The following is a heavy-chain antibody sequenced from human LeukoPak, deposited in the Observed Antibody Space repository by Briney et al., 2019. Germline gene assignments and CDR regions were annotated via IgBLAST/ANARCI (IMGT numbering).Heavy chain of an antibody. J-gene: IGHJ4*02. CDR2: ISAYNSNT. D-gene: IGHD1-26*01. V-gene: IGHV1-18*01. CDR3: ARDRRGSYDY. CDR1: GYTFTSYG. Sequence: ASVKVSCKASGYTFTSYGISWVRQAPGQGLEWMGWISAYNSNTNNAQKFQGRVTMTTDTSTSTAYMELRSLRSDDTAVYYCARDRRGSYDYWGQGTLVTVSS.